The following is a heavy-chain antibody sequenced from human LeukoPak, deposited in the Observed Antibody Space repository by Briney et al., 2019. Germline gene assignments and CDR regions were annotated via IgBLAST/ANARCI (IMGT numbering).Heavy chain of an antibody. J-gene: IGHJ4*02. D-gene: IGHD3-3*01. Sequence: GGSLRLSCAASGFTFSSCGMHWVRQAPGKGLEWVAVIWYDGSNKYYADSVKGRFTISRDNSKNTLYLQMNSLRAEDTAVYYCAKDITIFGVAIGFDYWGQGTLVTVSS. CDR1: GFTFSSCG. CDR3: AKDITIFGVAIGFDY. V-gene: IGHV3-33*06. CDR2: IWYDGSNK.